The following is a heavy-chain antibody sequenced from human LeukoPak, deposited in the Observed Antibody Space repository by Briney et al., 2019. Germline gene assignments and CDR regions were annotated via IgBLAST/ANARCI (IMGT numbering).Heavy chain of an antibody. CDR2: TRNKANSYST. J-gene: IGHJ4*02. D-gene: IGHD5-24*01. Sequence: PGGSLRLSCAASGFTFSEHYMDWVRQAPGKGLEWIGRTRNKANSYSTEYAASVKGRLTISRDESKNSLYLQMSSLKTEDTAVYFCARGETATIRGLYFDYWGQGTLVTVSS. CDR1: GFTFSEHY. V-gene: IGHV3-72*01. CDR3: ARGETATIRGLYFDY.